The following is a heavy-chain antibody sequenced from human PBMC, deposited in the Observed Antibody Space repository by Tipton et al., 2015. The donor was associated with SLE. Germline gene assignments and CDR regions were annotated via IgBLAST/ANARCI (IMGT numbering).Heavy chain of an antibody. V-gene: IGHV4-61*02. CDR2: GFASGTT. CDR3: ACGGDTGDWFDP. J-gene: IGHJ5*02. CDR1: GGSIDTTTYF. Sequence: TLSLTCTVSGGSIDTTTYFWNWIRQPAGKGLEWIGRGFASGTTDYNPSLKSRVTMSVDTDKRQFSLRLTSMTAADTAVYYCACGGDTGDWFDPWGQGTLVTVSS. D-gene: IGHD2-21*02.